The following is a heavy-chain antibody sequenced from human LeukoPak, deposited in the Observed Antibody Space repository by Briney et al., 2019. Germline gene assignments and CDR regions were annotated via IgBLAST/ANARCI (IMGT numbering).Heavy chain of an antibody. CDR1: GFTFSSYA. V-gene: IGHV3-23*01. CDR2: ISGNGGST. J-gene: IGHJ4*02. Sequence: QPGGSLRLSCAASGFTFSSYALSWVRQAPGKGLEWVSAISGNGGSTYYADSVKGRFSISRDNSENTLYLQMDSLRAEDTAVYYCAKGAIIVGATQLDYWGQGTLVTVSS. D-gene: IGHD1-26*01. CDR3: AKGAIIVGATQLDY.